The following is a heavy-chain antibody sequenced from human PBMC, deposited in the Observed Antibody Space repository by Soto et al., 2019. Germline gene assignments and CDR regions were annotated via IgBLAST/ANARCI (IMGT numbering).Heavy chain of an antibody. CDR1: GGTFSSYA. V-gene: IGHV1-69*13. D-gene: IGHD3-22*01. CDR3: ARDLRRDSSGYYLYFDY. J-gene: IGHJ4*02. CDR2: IIPIFGTA. Sequence: SVKVSCKASGGTFSSYAISWVRQAPGQGLEWMGGIIPIFGTANYAQKFQGRVTITADESTSTAYMELSSLRSEDTAVYYCARDLRRDSSGYYLYFDYWGQGTLVTVSS.